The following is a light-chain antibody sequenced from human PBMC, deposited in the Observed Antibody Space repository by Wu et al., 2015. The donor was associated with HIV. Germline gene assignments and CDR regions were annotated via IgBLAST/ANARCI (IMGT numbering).Light chain of an antibody. Sequence: DIQMTQSPSSLSASIGDRVTMTCRASDDINNFLAWYQLKPGKVPRLLIFSVSTLVSGVPSRFGGSGSGTDFTLTIDGLQREDVATYFCLKHDAVPRTFGQGT. CDR3: LKHDAVPRT. CDR2: SVS. CDR1: DDINNF. J-gene: IGKJ2*01. V-gene: IGKV1-27*01.